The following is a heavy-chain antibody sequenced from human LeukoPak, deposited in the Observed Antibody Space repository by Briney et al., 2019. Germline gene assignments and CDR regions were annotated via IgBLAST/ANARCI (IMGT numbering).Heavy chain of an antibody. CDR2: TLYRSKWSY. Sequence: SQTLSLTCAISGDSVSSNDAAWNWIRQSPSRGLEWLGRTLYRSKWSYDYAVSVRGRITINPDTSKNQFSLQLSSVTPEDTAVYYCARVREMVAGTGAHCYFDYWGQGTLVTVSS. CDR3: ARVREMVAGTGAHCYFDY. D-gene: IGHD6-19*01. V-gene: IGHV6-1*01. CDR1: GDSVSSNDAA. J-gene: IGHJ4*02.